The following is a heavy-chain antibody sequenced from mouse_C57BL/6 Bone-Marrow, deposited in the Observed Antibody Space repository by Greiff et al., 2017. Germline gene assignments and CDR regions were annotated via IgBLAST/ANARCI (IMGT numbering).Heavy chain of an antibody. D-gene: IGHD2-5*01. V-gene: IGHV1-55*01. CDR2: IYPGSGST. CDR1: GYTFTSYW. Sequence: QVQLQQPGAELVKPGASVKMSCKASGYTFTSYWITWVKQRPGQGLEWIGDIYPGSGSTNYNEKFKSKATLTVDTSSSTAYMQLSSLTSEDSAVYYCAGRYYSNIYAMDYWGQGTSVTVSS. J-gene: IGHJ4*01. CDR3: AGRYYSNIYAMDY.